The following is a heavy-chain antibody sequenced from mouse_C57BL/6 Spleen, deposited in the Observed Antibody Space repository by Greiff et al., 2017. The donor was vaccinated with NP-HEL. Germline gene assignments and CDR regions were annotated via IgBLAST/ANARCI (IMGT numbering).Heavy chain of an antibody. CDR2: ISSGSSTI. J-gene: IGHJ4*01. D-gene: IGHD1-1*01. Sequence: EVHLVESGGGLVKPGGSLKLSCAASGFTFSDYGMHWVRQAPEKGLEWVAYISSGSSTIYYADTVKGRFTISRDNAKNTLFLQMTSLRSEDTAMYYCARPYYGSIYPMDYWGQGTSVTVSS. V-gene: IGHV5-17*01. CDR1: GFTFSDYG. CDR3: ARPYYGSIYPMDY.